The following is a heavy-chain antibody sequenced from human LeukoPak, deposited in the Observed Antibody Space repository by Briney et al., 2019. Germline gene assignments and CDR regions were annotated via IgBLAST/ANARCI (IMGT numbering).Heavy chain of an antibody. CDR2: IYYSGST. CDR1: GGSISSSSYY. CDR3: ALSPLDGMDA. J-gene: IGHJ6*02. V-gene: IGHV4-39*01. D-gene: IGHD3-16*02. Sequence: SETLSLTCTVSGGSISSSSYYWGWIRQPPGKGLEWIGSIYYSGSTYYNPSLKSRVTISVDTSKNQFSLKLSSVTAADTAVYYCALSPLDGMDAWAQGTPVTAS.